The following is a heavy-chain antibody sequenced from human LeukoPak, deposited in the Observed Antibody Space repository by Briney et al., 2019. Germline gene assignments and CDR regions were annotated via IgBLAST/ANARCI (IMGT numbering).Heavy chain of an antibody. CDR1: NASISTTKCY. CDR2: MYYSGSA. V-gene: IGHV4-39*07. J-gene: IGHJ6*03. Sequence: SETLSLTCTVSNASISTTKCYLGWIRQPPGKGLEWIGSMYYSGSAYYNPSLKSRVTIALDTSKNQFSLKLTSVTAADTAVNYCARSEEYYYYYMDVWGKGTTVTVSS. CDR3: ARSEEYYYYYMDV.